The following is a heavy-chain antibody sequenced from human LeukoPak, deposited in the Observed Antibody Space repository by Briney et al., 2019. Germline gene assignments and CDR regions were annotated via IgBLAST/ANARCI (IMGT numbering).Heavy chain of an antibody. Sequence: ASVKVSCKASGYTFITYGINWVRQAPGQGLEWMGWINPNSGGTNYAQKFQGRVTMTRDTSISTAYMDLSRLISDDTAVYYCARDRGKISDYFGSGSSLHYCMDVWGKGTTVTVSS. CDR1: GYTFITYG. CDR3: ARDRGKISDYFGSGSSLHYCMDV. J-gene: IGHJ6*03. CDR2: INPNSGGT. V-gene: IGHV1-2*02. D-gene: IGHD3-10*01.